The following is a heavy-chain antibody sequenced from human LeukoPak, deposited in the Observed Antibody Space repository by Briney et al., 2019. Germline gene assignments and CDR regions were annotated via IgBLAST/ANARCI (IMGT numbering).Heavy chain of an antibody. CDR3: ARDPYSSGWYLYYHDYGMDV. CDR2: ISYDGSNK. V-gene: IGHV3-30-3*01. J-gene: IGHJ6*02. CDR1: GFTFSGYA. Sequence: RSLTLSCAASGFTFSGYAMHWVRQAPGKGLEWMAVISYDGSNKYNADSVKGRFTISRDTSNNTLCLQMNSLRAEDTAVYYWARDPYSSGWYLYYHDYGMDVWGQGTTVTVSS. D-gene: IGHD6-19*01.